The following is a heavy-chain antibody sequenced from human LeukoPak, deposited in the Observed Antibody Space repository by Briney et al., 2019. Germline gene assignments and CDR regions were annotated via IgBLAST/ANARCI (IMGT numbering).Heavy chain of an antibody. CDR2: INPSGGST. Sequence: ASVKVSCKASGYTFTKYYVHWVRQAPGQGLEWMGIINPSGGSTNYAQKFQGRVTMTRDTSTSTVYMELSSLRSEDTAVYYCARDPGDAFDIWGQGTTVTVSS. CDR1: GYTFTKYY. CDR3: ARDPGDAFDI. J-gene: IGHJ3*02. V-gene: IGHV1-46*01.